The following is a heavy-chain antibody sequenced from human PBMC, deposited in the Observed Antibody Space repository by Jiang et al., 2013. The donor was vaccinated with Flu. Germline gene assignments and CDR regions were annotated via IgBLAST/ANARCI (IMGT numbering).Heavy chain of an antibody. Sequence: SGPGLVKPSETLSLTCTVSGGSISSYYWSWIRQPPGKGLEWIGYIYYSGSTNYNPSLKSRVTISVDTSKNQFSLKLSSVTAADTAVYYCARGTGGELTDWGQGTLVTVSS. V-gene: IGHV4-59*01. CDR2: IYYSGST. CDR3: ARGTGGELTD. D-gene: IGHD1-14*01. J-gene: IGHJ4*02. CDR1: GGSISSYY.